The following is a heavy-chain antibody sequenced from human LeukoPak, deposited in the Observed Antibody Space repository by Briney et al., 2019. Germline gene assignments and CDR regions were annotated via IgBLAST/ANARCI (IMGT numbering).Heavy chain of an antibody. V-gene: IGHV3-23*01. CDR2: ISGSGGST. CDR1: GFMFSRLG. D-gene: IGHD3-16*01. Sequence: GRSLRLSCTASGFMFSRLGMQWVRQAPGKGLEWVSAISGSGGSTYYADSVKGRFTISRDNSRDTLYLQMNSLRAEDTAVYYCAKGYYDYVWGSYYFDYWGRGTLVTVSS. J-gene: IGHJ4*02. CDR3: AKGYYDYVWGSYYFDY.